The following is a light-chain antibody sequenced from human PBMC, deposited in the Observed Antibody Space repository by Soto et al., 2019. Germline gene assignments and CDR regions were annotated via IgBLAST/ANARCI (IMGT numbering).Light chain of an antibody. CDR2: GAS. CDR1: QSVSSD. V-gene: IGKV3-15*01. CDR3: QQYGPSPPLP. J-gene: IGKJ4*01. Sequence: ETVMTQSPATLSVSPGERATLSCRASQSVSSDLAWYQQKPGQAPRLLIYGASTRATGVPVRFTGSGYGTEFTLTISSLQSEDFAVYYCQQYGPSPPLPFGAGTRVEV.